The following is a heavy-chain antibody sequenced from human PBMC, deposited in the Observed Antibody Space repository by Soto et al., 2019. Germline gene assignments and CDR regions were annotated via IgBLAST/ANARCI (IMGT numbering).Heavy chain of an antibody. D-gene: IGHD3-16*01. CDR3: ARDSTWGIGYFDY. CDR1: GGSISTYY. CDR2: IYYSGST. Sequence: PSETLSLTCTVSGGSISTYYWSWIRQPPGKGLEWIGYIYYSGSTNYNPSLKSRVPISVDTSKNQFSLKLSSVTAADTAVYYCARDSTWGIGYFDYWGQGTLVTVSS. J-gene: IGHJ4*02. V-gene: IGHV4-59*01.